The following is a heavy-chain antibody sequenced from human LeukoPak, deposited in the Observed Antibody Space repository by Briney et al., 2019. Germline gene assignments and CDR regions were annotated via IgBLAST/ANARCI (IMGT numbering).Heavy chain of an antibody. CDR1: GFTFRSFG. V-gene: IGHV3-33*01. CDR3: ARALPPVVTYYFDY. J-gene: IGHJ4*02. D-gene: IGHD2-15*01. CDR2: IRYDRSNK. Sequence: GRSLRLSCAASGFTFRSFGMHWVRQAPGKGLEWVAAIRYDRSNKYYADSVKGRFTISRDISKNTLYLQMNSLRAEDTAVYFCARALPPVVTYYFDYWGQGTLVTVSS.